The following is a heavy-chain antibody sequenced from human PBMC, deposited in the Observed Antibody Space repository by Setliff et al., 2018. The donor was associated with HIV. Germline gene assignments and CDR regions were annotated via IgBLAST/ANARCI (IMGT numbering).Heavy chain of an antibody. CDR3: ASQFGAYDSSGYEHDAFNI. J-gene: IGHJ3*02. CDR2: INPNTGGT. CDR1: GYTFSDYY. V-gene: IGHV1-2*06. Sequence: ASVKVSCKASGYTFSDYYIHWVRQAPGQGFEWMGRINPNTGGTKSAQKFQGSVTMTRDTSISTAYMELRRLRSDDTAVYYCASQFGAYDSSGYEHDAFNIWGQGTMVTVSS. D-gene: IGHD3-22*01.